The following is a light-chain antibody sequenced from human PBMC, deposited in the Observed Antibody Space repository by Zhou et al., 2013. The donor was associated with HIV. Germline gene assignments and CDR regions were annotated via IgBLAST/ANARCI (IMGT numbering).Light chain of an antibody. CDR2: GAS. CDR1: QSISVS. Sequence: EIVLTQSPATLSLSPGERATLSCRASQSISVSLAWYQQKPGQAPRLLIYGASRRAPAIPRRFSGSGSETNFTLTISSLEPEDFAVYFCQVYGTSPGTFGQGTKVEIK. V-gene: IGKV3-20*01. J-gene: IGKJ1*01. CDR3: QVYGTSPGT.